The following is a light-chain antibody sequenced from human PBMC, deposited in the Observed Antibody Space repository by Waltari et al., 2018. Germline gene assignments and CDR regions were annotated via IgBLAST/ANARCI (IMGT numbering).Light chain of an antibody. CDR2: DAS. J-gene: IGKJ3*01. CDR1: QSVDND. V-gene: IGKV3-11*01. CDR3: QQRRYWPSFT. Sequence: EIVLTQSPATLSLSPGARATLSCRASQSVDNDLAWYQQKPGQAPRLLLYDASSRASGIPARFSGSGYGTDFTLTITSLEPEDAAVYYCQQRRYWPSFTFGPGTKVDL.